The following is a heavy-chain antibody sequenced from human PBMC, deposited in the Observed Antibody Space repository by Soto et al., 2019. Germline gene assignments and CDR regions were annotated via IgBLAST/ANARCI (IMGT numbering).Heavy chain of an antibody. J-gene: IGHJ5*02. V-gene: IGHV3-23*01. D-gene: IGHD2-2*01. CDR2: ISGSGGST. Sequence: GGSLRLSCAASGFTFSSYAMNWVRQAPGQGLEWVSAISGSGGSTYYADSVKGRFTISRDNSKNTLYLQMNSLRAEDTAVYYCAKAVAPAATITNWFDPWGQGTLVTVSS. CDR3: AKAVAPAATITNWFDP. CDR1: GFTFSSYA.